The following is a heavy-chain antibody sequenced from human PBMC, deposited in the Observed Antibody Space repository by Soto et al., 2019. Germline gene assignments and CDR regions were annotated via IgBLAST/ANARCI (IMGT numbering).Heavy chain of an antibody. D-gene: IGHD2-15*01. J-gene: IGHJ5*02. CDR1: GGTFSSYA. V-gene: IGHV1-69*13. CDR2: IIPIFGTA. Sequence: GASVKVSCKASGGTFSSYAISWVRQAPGQGLEWMGGIIPIFGTANYAQKFQGRVTITADESTSTAYMELSSLRSEDTAVYYCARGVEMATIPWFDPCGQGTLVTVFS. CDR3: ARGVEMATIPWFDP.